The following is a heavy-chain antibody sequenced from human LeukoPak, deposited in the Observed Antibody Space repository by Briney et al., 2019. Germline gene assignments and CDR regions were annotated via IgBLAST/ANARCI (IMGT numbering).Heavy chain of an antibody. CDR3: ARITPAGRQLDY. D-gene: IGHD6-13*01. Sequence: SGPALVKPTHTLTLTCTFSGFSLSTSGMCVSWIRQPPGKALEWLARIDWDDDKYDSTSMKTRLTISKDTSKNQVVLTMTNMDPVDTATYYCARITPAGRQLDYWGQGALVTVSS. CDR1: GFSLSTSGMC. V-gene: IGHV2-70*11. J-gene: IGHJ4*02. CDR2: IDWDDDK.